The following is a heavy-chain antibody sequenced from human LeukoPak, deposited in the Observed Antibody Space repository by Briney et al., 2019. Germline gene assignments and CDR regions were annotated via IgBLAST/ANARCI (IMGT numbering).Heavy chain of an antibody. D-gene: IGHD5-18*01. V-gene: IGHV3-48*01. CDR3: ARDRSYGSFNY. J-gene: IGHJ4*02. Sequence: PGGSLRLSCAASGFTLSSYTMNWVRQAPGKGLEWVSYMSTSGSISYADSVKGRFTISRDNAKNSLYLQMSSLRAEDTAVYYCARDRSYGSFNYWGQGTLVTVSS. CDR2: MSTSGSI. CDR1: GFTLSSYT.